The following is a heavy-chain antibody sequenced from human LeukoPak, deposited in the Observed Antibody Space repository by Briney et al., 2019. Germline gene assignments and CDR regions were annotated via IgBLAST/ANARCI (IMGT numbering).Heavy chain of an antibody. CDR1: GYTFTGYY. CDR2: INPNSGGT. Sequence: ASVKVSCKASGYTFTGYYMHWVRQAPGQGLEWMGWINPNSGGTDYAQKFRGRVTMTRDTSISTAYMELSRLRSDDTAVYYCARDGGAYCGGDCYFADDYWGQGTLVTVSS. V-gene: IGHV1-2*02. J-gene: IGHJ4*02. CDR3: ARDGGAYCGGDCYFADDY. D-gene: IGHD2-21*02.